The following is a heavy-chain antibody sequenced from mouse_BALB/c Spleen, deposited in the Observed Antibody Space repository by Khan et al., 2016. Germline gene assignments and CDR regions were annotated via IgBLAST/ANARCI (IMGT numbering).Heavy chain of an antibody. Sequence: QVRLQQSGAELVRPGASVKLSCKASGYTFTSYWINWMKQRPGQGLEWIGNIYPSDIYTNYNQKFKDKATLTVDKSSSTAYMQLSSPTSEDSAISYCTRGESTMIRGFAYWGQGTLVTVSA. CDR1: GYTFTSYW. J-gene: IGHJ3*01. V-gene: IGHV1-69*02. CDR2: IYPSDIYT. D-gene: IGHD2-4*01. CDR3: TRGESTMIRGFAY.